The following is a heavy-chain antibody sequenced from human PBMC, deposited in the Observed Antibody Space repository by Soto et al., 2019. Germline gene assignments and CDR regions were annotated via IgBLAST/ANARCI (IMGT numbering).Heavy chain of an antibody. J-gene: IGHJ5*02. V-gene: IGHV4-39*01. D-gene: IGHD2-21*01. CDR2: IFYAGNT. Sequence: SETLSLTRNVSGGSIRSSRSYWAWFRQPPGKELEWIANIFYAGNTYYNPSLKSRVTVSVDTSKNQFSLKLDSVTAADTAVYYCARQAASCGSDFRFVHWCQGRRVTV. CDR3: ARQAASCGSDFRFVH. CDR1: GGSIRSSRSY.